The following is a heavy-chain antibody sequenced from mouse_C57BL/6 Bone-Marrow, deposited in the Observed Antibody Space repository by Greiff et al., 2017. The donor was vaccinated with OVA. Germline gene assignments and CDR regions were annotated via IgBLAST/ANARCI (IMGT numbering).Heavy chain of an antibody. Sequence: QVHVKQPGAELVRPGTSVKLSCKASGYTFTSYWMHWVKQRPGQGLEWIGVIDPSDSYTNYNQKFKGKATLTVDTSSSTAYMQLSSLTSEDSAVYYCARETFYYDYEREDWGQGTSVTVSS. D-gene: IGHD2-4*01. J-gene: IGHJ4*01. CDR2: IDPSDSYT. V-gene: IGHV1-59*01. CDR1: GYTFTSYW. CDR3: ARETFYYDYERED.